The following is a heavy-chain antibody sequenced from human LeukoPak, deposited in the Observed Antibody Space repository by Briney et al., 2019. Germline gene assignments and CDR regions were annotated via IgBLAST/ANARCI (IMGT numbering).Heavy chain of an antibody. CDR3: ARVPRSSRIPIFR. J-gene: IGHJ4*02. V-gene: IGHV3-48*03. CDR2: ISSSGDTI. D-gene: IGHD3-3*01. Sequence: GGSLRLSCAASEFTFSSYEMNWVRQAPGKGLEWVSYISSSGDTIYYADPEKGRFTISRDNAKNSLFLQLNSLRAEDTAVYYCARVPRSSRIPIFRWGQGTLVTVSS. CDR1: EFTFSSYE.